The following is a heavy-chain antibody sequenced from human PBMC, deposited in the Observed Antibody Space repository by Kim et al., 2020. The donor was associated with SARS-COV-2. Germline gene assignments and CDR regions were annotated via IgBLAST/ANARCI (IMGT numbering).Heavy chain of an antibody. D-gene: IGHD4-17*01. CDR2: INHSGST. V-gene: IGHV4-34*01. CDR1: GGSFSGYY. CDR3: ARIYDYGDLSYYYYYMDV. J-gene: IGHJ6*03. Sequence: SETLSLTCAVYGGSFSGYYWSWIRQPPGKGLEWIGEINHSGSTNYNPSLKSRVTISVDTSKNQFSLKLSSVTAADTAVYYCARIYDYGDLSYYYYYMDVWGKGTTVTVSS.